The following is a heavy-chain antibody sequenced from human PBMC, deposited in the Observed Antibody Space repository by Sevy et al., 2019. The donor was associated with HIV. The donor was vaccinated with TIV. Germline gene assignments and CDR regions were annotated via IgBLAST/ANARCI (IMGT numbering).Heavy chain of an antibody. D-gene: IGHD6-13*01. CDR2: IYYSGST. CDR1: GGSISSSSYY. CDR3: ARHCPAYSSSWYGEPRVSFEP. J-gene: IGHJ5*02. V-gene: IGHV4-39*01. Sequence: SETLSLTCTVSGGSISSSSYYWGWIRQPPGKGLEWIGSIYYSGSTYYNPSLKSRVTISVDTSKNQFSMKLSSVTAADTAVYYCARHCPAYSSSWYGEPRVSFEPWGQGTLVTVSS.